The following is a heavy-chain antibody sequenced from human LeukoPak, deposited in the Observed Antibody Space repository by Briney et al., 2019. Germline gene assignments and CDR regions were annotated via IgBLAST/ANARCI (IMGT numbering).Heavy chain of an antibody. CDR1: GFTFSNAW. D-gene: IGHD6-19*01. V-gene: IGHV3-15*01. J-gene: IGHJ4*02. CDR2: IRSKTDGGTT. Sequence: GGSLRLSCAASGFTFSNAWMSWVRQAPGKGLEWIGRIRSKTDGGTTDYAAPVKDRFTISRDDSKNTLFLQINSLKTEDTAVYYCTTYVAVAGTRHFDSWGQGARVTVSS. CDR3: TTYVAVAGTRHFDS.